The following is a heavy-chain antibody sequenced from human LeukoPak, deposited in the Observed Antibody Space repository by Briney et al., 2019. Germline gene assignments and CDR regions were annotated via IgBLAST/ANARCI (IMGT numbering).Heavy chain of an antibody. CDR1: GYTFTGYY. D-gene: IGHD6-13*01. Sequence: ASVKVSCKASGYTFTGYYMHWVRQAPGQGLEWMGWINPNSGGTNYAQKFQGRATMTRDTSISTAYMELSRLRSDDTAVYYCARVGRAAAGTFWFDPWGQGTLVTVSS. V-gene: IGHV1-2*02. J-gene: IGHJ5*02. CDR2: INPNSGGT. CDR3: ARVGRAAAGTFWFDP.